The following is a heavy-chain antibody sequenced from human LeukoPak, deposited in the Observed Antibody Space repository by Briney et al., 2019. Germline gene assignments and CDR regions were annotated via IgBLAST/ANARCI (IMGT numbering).Heavy chain of an antibody. Sequence: TGGSLRLSCAASGFTVSSNYMSWVRQAPGKGLEWVSVIYSGGSTYYADSVKGRFTISRDNSKNTLYLQMNSLRAEDTAVYYCARDRRDSSGFRYYYYYGMDVWGQGTTVTVSS. CDR2: IYSGGST. V-gene: IGHV3-66*01. CDR3: ARDRRDSSGFRYYYYYGMDV. J-gene: IGHJ6*02. CDR1: GFTVSSNY. D-gene: IGHD3-22*01.